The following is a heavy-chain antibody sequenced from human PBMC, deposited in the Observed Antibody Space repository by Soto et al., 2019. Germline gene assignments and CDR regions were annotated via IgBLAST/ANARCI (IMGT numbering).Heavy chain of an antibody. V-gene: IGHV4-39*01. CDR2: IYYSGST. D-gene: IGHD2-2*01. Sequence: SETLSLTCTVSGGSISSSSYYGGWIRQPPGKGLEWIGSIYYSGSTYYNPSLKSRVTISVDTSKNQFSLKLSSVTAADTAVYYCARLGVPIEEGYGMDVWGQGTTVTVSS. CDR1: GGSISSSSYY. CDR3: ARLGVPIEEGYGMDV. J-gene: IGHJ6*02.